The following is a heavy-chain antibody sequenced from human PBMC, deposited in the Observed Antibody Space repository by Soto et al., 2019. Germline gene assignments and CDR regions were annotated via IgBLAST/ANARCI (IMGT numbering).Heavy chain of an antibody. CDR1: GGSISSGGYY. J-gene: IGHJ3*02. V-gene: IGHV4-31*03. CDR2: IYYSGGT. D-gene: IGHD4-17*01. CDR3: ASGMTTVTTVAFDI. Sequence: KPSETLSLTCTVSGGSISSGGYYWSWIRQHPGKGLEWIGYIYYSGGTYYNPSLKSRVTISVDTSKNQFSLKLSSVTAADTAVYYCASGMTTVTTVAFDIWGQGTMVTVSS.